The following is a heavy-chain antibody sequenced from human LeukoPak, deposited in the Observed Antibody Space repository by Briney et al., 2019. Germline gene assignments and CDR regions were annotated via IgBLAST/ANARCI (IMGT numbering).Heavy chain of an antibody. V-gene: IGHV3-66*01. CDR1: GFTVHSNY. D-gene: IGHD6-19*01. CDR3: AREREDSGLAFDI. Sequence: PGGSLRLSCAASGFTVHSNYMSWVRRAPGKGLEWVSVIYIAGSTYYADSVKGRFTLSRDSSKNTLFLQMNSLRAEDTAVYYCAREREDSGLAFDIWGQGTMVTVSS. CDR2: IYIAGST. J-gene: IGHJ3*02.